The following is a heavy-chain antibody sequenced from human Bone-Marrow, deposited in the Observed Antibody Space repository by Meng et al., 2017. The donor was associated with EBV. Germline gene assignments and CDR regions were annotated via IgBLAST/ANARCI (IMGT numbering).Heavy chain of an antibody. CDR2: INPLTGVT. CDR3: AGGWAPDY. V-gene: IGHV1-2*06. Sequence: VWPGQSGCEGKKRGSSGKVSCKASGYNFRNYFMHWVRQAPGQGLEYMGRINPLTGVTNYVQKFQGRVTVTRDTSISTSYMELSGLTHDDTAVYFCAGGWAPDYWGQGTLVTVSS. CDR1: GYNFRNYF. D-gene: IGHD6-19*01. J-gene: IGHJ4*02.